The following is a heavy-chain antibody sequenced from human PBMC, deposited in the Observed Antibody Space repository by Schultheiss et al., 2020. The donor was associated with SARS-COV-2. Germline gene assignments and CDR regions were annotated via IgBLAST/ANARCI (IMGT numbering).Heavy chain of an antibody. V-gene: IGHV2-5*02. CDR3: ARSYDSSGYYSVSIFDY. D-gene: IGHD3-22*01. CDR2: IYWDDDK. CDR1: GFSLSTSGVG. J-gene: IGHJ4*02. Sequence: SGPTLVKPTETLTLTCTVSGFSLSTSGVGVGWIRQPPGKALEWLALIYWDDDKRYSPSLKSRLTITKDTSKNQVVLTMTNMDPVDTATYYCARSYDSSGYYSVSIFDYWGQGTLVTVSS.